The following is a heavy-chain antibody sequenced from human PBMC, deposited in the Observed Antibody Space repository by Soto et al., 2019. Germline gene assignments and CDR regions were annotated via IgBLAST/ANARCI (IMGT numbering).Heavy chain of an antibody. CDR1: GYTFTGYY. Sequence: SVKVSCKASGYTFTGYYMHWVRQATVHGLEWMGWINPNSGNIGYAQKFQGRVTMTRDTAIRTAYMEVSRLRSDDTAVYYCARGRASGSYYLLDYWGQGTLVTVSS. CDR3: ARGRASGSYYLLDY. J-gene: IGHJ4*02. V-gene: IGHV1-8*02. D-gene: IGHD3-10*01. CDR2: INPNSGNI.